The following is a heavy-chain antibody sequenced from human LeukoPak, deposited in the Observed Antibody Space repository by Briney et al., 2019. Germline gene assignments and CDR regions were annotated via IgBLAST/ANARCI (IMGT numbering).Heavy chain of an antibody. CDR3: AKDLREITIFGVVIRYFDY. V-gene: IGHV3-23*01. D-gene: IGHD3-3*01. CDR2: IGRYGGDI. CDR1: GFTFSSYA. J-gene: IGHJ4*02. Sequence: PGGSLRLSCAASGFTFSSYAMTWVRQAPGKGLEWVSVIGRYGGDIHYADSVEGRFTISRDNSKNTLYLQMNSLRAEDTAVYYCAKDLREITIFGVVIRYFDYWGQGTLVTVSS.